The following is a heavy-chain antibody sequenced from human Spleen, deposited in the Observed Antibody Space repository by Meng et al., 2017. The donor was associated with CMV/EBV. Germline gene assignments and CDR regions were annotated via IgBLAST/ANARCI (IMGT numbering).Heavy chain of an antibody. J-gene: IGHJ4*02. CDR2: INPNTGGT. D-gene: IGHD3-10*01. CDR1: GYTFTGNY. V-gene: IGHV1-2*06. Sequence: QVQLVQPGAEVKKPGASVKVSCKASGYTFTGNYIHWVRQAPGQGLEWMGRINPNTGGTNSAQKFQGRVTMTRDTSISTAYMELSRLRSDDTAVYFCARELMVRGGPSAYWGQGTLVTVSS. CDR3: ARELMVRGGPSAY.